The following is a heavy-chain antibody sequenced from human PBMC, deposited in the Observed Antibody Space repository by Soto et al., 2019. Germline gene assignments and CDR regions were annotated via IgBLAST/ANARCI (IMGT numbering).Heavy chain of an antibody. D-gene: IGHD2-2*01. CDR3: ARLGNYCSSTSCYDV. V-gene: IGHV3-7*05. J-gene: IGHJ6*02. CDR2: IKQDGSEK. Sequence: EVQLVESGGGLVQPGGSLRLSCAASGFTFSSYWMSWVRQAPGKGLEWVANIKQDGSEKYYVDSVKGRFTISRDNAKNSLYLQMNSLRAEDTAVYYCARLGNYCSSTSCYDVWGQGTTVTVSS. CDR1: GFTFSSYW.